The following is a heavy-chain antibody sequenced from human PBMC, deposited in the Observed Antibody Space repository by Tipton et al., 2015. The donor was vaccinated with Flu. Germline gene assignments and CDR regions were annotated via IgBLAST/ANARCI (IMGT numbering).Heavy chain of an antibody. V-gene: IGHV4-59*08. Sequence: TLSLTCTVSGGSISSYYWSWIRQPPGKGLEWIGYIYYSGSTNYNPSLKSRVTIPVDTSKNQFSLKLSSVTAADTAVYYCASLIPQWGVAATVGWFDPWGQGTLVTVSS. CDR3: ASLIPQWGVAATVGWFDP. J-gene: IGHJ5*02. D-gene: IGHD2-15*01. CDR1: GGSISSYY. CDR2: IYYSGST.